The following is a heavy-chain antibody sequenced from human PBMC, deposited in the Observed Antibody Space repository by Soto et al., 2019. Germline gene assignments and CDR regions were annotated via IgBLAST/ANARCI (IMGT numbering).Heavy chain of an antibody. J-gene: IGHJ6*03. D-gene: IGHD2-2*01. Sequence: LGGSLRLSWAASGFTFSSYDMHWVRQATGKGLEWVSAIGTAGDTYYPGSVKGRFTISRENAKNSLYLQMNSLRAGDTAVYYCARAGYQLLPYYYYYMDVWGKGTTVTVSS. CDR3: ARAGYQLLPYYYYYMDV. V-gene: IGHV3-13*01. CDR2: IGTAGDT. CDR1: GFTFSSYD.